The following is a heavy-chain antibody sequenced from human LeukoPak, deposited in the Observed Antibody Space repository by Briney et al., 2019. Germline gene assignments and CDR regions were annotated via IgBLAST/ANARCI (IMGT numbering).Heavy chain of an antibody. D-gene: IGHD3-22*01. V-gene: IGHV3-48*01. Sequence: GGSLRLSCAASGFTFSSYSMNWVRQAPGKGLEWVSYISSSSSTIYYADSVKGRLTISRDNAKNSLYLQMNSLRAEDTAVYYCARTGENYYDSSGYFNWFDPWGQGTLVTVSS. CDR3: ARTGENYYDSSGYFNWFDP. CDR1: GFTFSSYS. J-gene: IGHJ5*02. CDR2: ISSSSSTI.